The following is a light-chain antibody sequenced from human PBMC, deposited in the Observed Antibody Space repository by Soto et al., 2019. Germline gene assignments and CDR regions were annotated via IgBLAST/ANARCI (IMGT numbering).Light chain of an antibody. V-gene: IGLV2-14*01. CDR2: DVS. Sequence: QSALTQPASVSGSPGQSITISCTGTSSDVGGYNYVSWYQQHPGKAPKLMIYDVSNRPSGVSKRFSGSKSGNTASLTISWLQAEDEADYYCSSYTSSSTLYVFGTGTKLTVL. CDR3: SSYTSSSTLYV. J-gene: IGLJ1*01. CDR1: SSDVGGYNY.